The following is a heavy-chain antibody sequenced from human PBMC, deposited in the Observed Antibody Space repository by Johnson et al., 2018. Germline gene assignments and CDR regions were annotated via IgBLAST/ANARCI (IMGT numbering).Heavy chain of an antibody. Sequence: VQLVQSGGGLVQPGRSLRLSCAASGFTFDDYAMHWVRQAPGKGLEWVSGISWNSGSIVYADSVKGRFTISRDNSKNTWFLQRNSRGGEDPVGYYCAKDLCDIVGVPAAICYMDVWGKGTTVTVSS. V-gene: IGHV3-9*01. CDR1: GFTFDDYA. D-gene: IGHD2-2*01. CDR2: ISWNSGSI. J-gene: IGHJ6*03. CDR3: AKDLCDIVGVPAAICYMDV.